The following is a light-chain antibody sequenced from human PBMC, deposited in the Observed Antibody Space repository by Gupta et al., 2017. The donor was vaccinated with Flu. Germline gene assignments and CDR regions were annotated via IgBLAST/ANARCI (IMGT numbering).Light chain of an antibody. CDR1: SGRVSSSHP. V-gene: IGLV8-61*01. CDR2: STH. J-gene: IGLJ2*01. Sequence: QTVVTQEPSLSVSPGGTVTLTCALSSGRVSSSHPAGWYQHAPGRPPRTLIYSTHGRSSEVPDRFSGSILGHRVALTITGAQAEDESDYYCMLYRSGGVSLFGGGTKVTVL. CDR3: MLYRSGGVSL.